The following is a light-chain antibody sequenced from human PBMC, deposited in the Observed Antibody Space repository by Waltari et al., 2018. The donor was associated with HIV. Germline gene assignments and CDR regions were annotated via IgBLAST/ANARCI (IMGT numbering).Light chain of an antibody. J-gene: IGLJ2*01. Sequence: QSALTQPHSVSGAPGQSVTISCSGSNSNIAAGFDVHWYQQVPGTAPRLLIYDNNNRPSGVPDRFSGSKSGTSASLAINGLQSEDEADYYCQSYDSRLSGSVVFGGGTKVTVL. CDR2: DNN. CDR3: QSYDSRLSGSVV. CDR1: NSNIAAGFD. V-gene: IGLV1-40*01.